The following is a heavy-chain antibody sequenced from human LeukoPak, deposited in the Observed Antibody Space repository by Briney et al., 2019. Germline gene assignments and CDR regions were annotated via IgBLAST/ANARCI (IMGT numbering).Heavy chain of an antibody. CDR2: ITWNSDSM. V-gene: IGHV3-9*01. D-gene: IGHD4-23*01. Sequence: PGGSLRLSCAAAGFNFDDYAMHWVRQVPGKGLEWASGITWNSDSMGYADSVKGRFTISRDNAKNSLYLQMNSLRAEDTALYYCSGGYYNYMDVWGKGTTVTISS. CDR1: GFNFDDYA. J-gene: IGHJ6*03. CDR3: SGGYYNYMDV.